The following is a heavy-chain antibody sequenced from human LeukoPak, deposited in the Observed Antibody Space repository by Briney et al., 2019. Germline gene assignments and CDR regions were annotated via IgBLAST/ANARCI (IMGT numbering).Heavy chain of an antibody. CDR1: GYTFTGYY. Sequence: GASVKVSCKASGYTFTGYYMHWVRQAPGQGPEWMGWINPNSGGTNYAQKFQGRVTMTRDTSISIAKMELSRLRSDDTAVYYCARALEMAEFDYWGQGTLVTVSS. CDR3: ARALEMAEFDY. J-gene: IGHJ4*02. V-gene: IGHV1-2*02. D-gene: IGHD5-24*01. CDR2: INPNSGGT.